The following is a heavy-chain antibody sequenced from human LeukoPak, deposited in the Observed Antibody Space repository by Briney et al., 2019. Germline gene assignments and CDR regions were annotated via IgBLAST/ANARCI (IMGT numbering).Heavy chain of an antibody. J-gene: IGHJ2*01. CDR1: GFTFLDYY. CDR2: ISSSGTTI. V-gene: IGHV3-11*04. CDR3: ARVRKYSGYYSWYFDL. Sequence: GGSLRLSCAASGFTFLDYYMSWIRQAPGKGLEWVSYISSSGTTIYYAASVKGRFTISRENDKNSLFLQMNSLRAGDTAVYYCARVRKYSGYYSWYFDLWGRGTLVTVSS. D-gene: IGHD5-12*01.